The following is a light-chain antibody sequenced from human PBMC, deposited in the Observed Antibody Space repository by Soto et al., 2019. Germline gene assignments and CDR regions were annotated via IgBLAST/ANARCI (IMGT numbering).Light chain of an antibody. CDR3: AAWDDSRSYV. V-gene: IGLV1-47*02. J-gene: IGLJ1*01. Sequence: QSVLTQPPSASGTPGQRVTISCSGSSSNIGSNYVYWYQQLPGTAPKLLIYSNDHRPSGVPDRFSGSKSGTSASLAISELRSEDEADYYCAAWDDSRSYVFGLGTKLTVL. CDR2: SND. CDR1: SSNIGSNY.